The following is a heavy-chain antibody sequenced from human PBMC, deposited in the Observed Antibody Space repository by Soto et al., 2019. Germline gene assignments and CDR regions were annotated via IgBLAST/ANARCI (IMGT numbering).Heavy chain of an antibody. J-gene: IGHJ4*02. Sequence: PGGSLRLSCAASGFTFSNYGMHWVRQAPGKGLEWVAVISYDGSNKYYADSVKGRFTISRDNAKNSLYLQMNSLRAEDTAVYYCARDSYGDYYAYWGQGTLVTVSS. CDR2: ISYDGSNK. CDR3: ARDSYGDYYAY. CDR1: GFTFSNYG. D-gene: IGHD4-17*01. V-gene: IGHV3-30*03.